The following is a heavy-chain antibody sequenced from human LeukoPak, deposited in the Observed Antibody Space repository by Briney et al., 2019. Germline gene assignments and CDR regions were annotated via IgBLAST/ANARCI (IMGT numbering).Heavy chain of an antibody. V-gene: IGHV3-30*18. CDR3: AKDRGGTPDY. J-gene: IGHJ4*02. D-gene: IGHD2-15*01. CDR2: ISYDGSNK. CDR1: GFTFSSYG. Sequence: GGSLRLSCAASGFTFSSYGMHWVRQAPGKGLEWMAVISYDGSNKYYADSVEGRFTISRDNSKNTLYLQMNSLRAEDTAVYYCAKDRGGTPDYWGQGTLVTVSS.